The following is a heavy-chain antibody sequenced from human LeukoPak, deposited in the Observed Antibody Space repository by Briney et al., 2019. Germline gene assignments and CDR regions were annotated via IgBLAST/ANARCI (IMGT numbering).Heavy chain of an antibody. V-gene: IGHV4-30-2*01. CDR3: ARDSGDYGDYYFDY. D-gene: IGHD4-17*01. J-gene: IGHJ4*02. Sequence: SQTLSLTCAVSGGSISSGGYSWSWIRQPPGKGLEWIGYIYHSGSTYYNPSLKSRVTISVDTSKNQFSLKLSSVTAADTAVYYCARDSGDYGDYYFDYWGQGTLVTVSS. CDR2: IYHSGST. CDR1: GGSISSGGYS.